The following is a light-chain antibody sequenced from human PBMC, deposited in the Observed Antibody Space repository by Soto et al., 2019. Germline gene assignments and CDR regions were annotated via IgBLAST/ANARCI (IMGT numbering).Light chain of an antibody. CDR2: EVS. Sequence: QSALPQPPSASGSPGQSVTISCTGTSSDVGGYNYVSWYQQHPGKAPKLMIYEVSKRPSRVPDRFSGSKSGNAASLTVSGLQDEDEADYYCTAYAGDTSLGVLGGGTKLTVL. CDR3: TAYAGDTSLGV. V-gene: IGLV2-8*01. J-gene: IGLJ3*02. CDR1: SSDVGGYNY.